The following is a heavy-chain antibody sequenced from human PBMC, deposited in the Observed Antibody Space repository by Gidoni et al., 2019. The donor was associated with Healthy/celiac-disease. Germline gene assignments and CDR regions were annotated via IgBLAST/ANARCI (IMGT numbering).Heavy chain of an antibody. V-gene: IGHV1-69*06. CDR3: ARDRVSPYSSGWGPIDY. D-gene: IGHD6-19*01. Sequence: QVQLVQSGAEVKKPGSSVKVSCRASGGPFSSYAISWVRQAPGQGLEWMGGIIPIFGTANYAQKVQGRVTITADKSTSTAYMELSSLRSEDTAVYYCARDRVSPYSSGWGPIDYWGQGTLVTVSS. CDR1: GGPFSSYA. J-gene: IGHJ4*02. CDR2: IIPIFGTA.